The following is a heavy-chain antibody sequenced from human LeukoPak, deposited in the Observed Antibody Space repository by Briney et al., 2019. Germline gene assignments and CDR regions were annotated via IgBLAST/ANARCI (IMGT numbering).Heavy chain of an antibody. CDR3: AKDEGYSSSLSR. V-gene: IGHV3-23*01. J-gene: IGHJ4*02. Sequence: GGSLRLSCAASGFTFSSYAMSWVRQAPGKGLQWVSAISGSGASTYYADSVKGRFTISRDNSKNTLYLQVNSLRAEDTAVYYCAKDEGYSSSLSRGGQGTLVTVSS. CDR2: ISGSGAST. D-gene: IGHD6-13*01. CDR1: GFTFSSYA.